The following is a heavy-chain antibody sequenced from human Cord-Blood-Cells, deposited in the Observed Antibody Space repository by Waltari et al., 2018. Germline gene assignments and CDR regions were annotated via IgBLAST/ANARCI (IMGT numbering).Heavy chain of an antibody. CDR1: AYTFTSYD. D-gene: IGHD6-13*01. CDR3: ARGTSIAALPDY. Sequence: QVQLVQSGAEVKKPGASVKVSCQASAYTFTSYDINWVRQATGQGLEWMGWMNPNSGNTGYAQKFQGRVTMTRNTSISTAYMELSSLRSEDTAVYYCARGTSIAALPDYWGQGTLVTVSS. J-gene: IGHJ4*02. CDR2: MNPNSGNT. V-gene: IGHV1-8*01.